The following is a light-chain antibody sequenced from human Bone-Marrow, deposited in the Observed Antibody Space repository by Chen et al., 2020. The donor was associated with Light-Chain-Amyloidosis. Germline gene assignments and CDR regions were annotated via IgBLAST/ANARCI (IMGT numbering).Light chain of an antibody. CDR1: RSDIGNWHR. CDR3: SSFTNGNTWV. V-gene: IGLV2-18*02. Sequence: QSALTQPPSVSWSPGQSVTISCTGTRSDIGNWHRVSWHQQPPGTAPKLMIYEVSNRPSGVPDRFSGSKSGNTASLTISGLQAEDEANYYCSSFTNGNTWVFGGGTRLTVL. J-gene: IGLJ3*02. CDR2: EVS.